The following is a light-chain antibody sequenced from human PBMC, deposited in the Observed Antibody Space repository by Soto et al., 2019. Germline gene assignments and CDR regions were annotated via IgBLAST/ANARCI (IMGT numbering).Light chain of an antibody. Sequence: QSALTQPASVSGSPGQSITISCTGTSSDVGSYNLVSWYQQHPGKAPKLMIYEVSKRPSGVSNRFSGSKSGNTASLTISGLQAEDEADYYCCSYAGSSLRVFGGGTKVTVL. CDR2: EVS. CDR1: SSDVGSYNL. J-gene: IGLJ2*01. V-gene: IGLV2-23*02. CDR3: CSYAGSSLRV.